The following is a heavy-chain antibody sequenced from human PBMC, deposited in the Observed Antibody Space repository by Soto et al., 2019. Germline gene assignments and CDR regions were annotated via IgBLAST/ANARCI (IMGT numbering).Heavy chain of an antibody. CDR1: GYSFTSYW. V-gene: IGHV5-51*01. CDR2: IYPGDSDT. CDR3: ARRFRYCSSTSCQADY. Sequence: GESLKISCKGSGYSFTSYWIGWVRQMPGKGLEWMGIIYPGDSDTRYSPSFQGQVTISADKSTSTAYLQWSSLKASDTAMYYCARRFRYCSSTSCQADYWGQGTLVTVSS. D-gene: IGHD2-2*01. J-gene: IGHJ4*02.